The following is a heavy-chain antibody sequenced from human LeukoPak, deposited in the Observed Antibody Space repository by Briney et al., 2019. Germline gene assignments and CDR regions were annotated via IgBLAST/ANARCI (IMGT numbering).Heavy chain of an antibody. D-gene: IGHD5-18*01. CDR2: IGSSSSTI. V-gene: IGHV3-48*01. CDR3: ARVQLRGKGFDY. CDR1: GFTFSSYS. Sequence: GGSLRLSCAASGFTFSSYSMNWVRQAPGKGLEWVSYIGSSSSTIYYADSVKGRFTISRDNAKNSLYLQMNSLRAEDTAVYYCARVQLRGKGFDYWGQGTLVTVSS. J-gene: IGHJ4*02.